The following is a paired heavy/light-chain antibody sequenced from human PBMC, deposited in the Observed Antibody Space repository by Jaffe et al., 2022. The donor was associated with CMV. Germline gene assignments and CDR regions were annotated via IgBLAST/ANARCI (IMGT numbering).Heavy chain of an antibody. CDR1: GDSIDTYY. CDR3: ARLIYAVSIDF. D-gene: IGHD2-2*01. V-gene: IGHV4-59*01. Sequence: QVHLQESGSGLVKPSETLSLICTFSGDSIDTYYWNWVRQPPGKGLEWIGYIHNSGRTNYNPSLKSRVTMSLDTSKNQFSLKMSSMTAADTAVYYCARLIYAVSIDFWGRGTMVTVSS. CDR2: IHNSGRT. J-gene: IGHJ3*01.
Light chain of an antibody. CDR1: QSLLHSDGNTY. CDR3: TQASQLPYT. CDR2: KLS. V-gene: IGKV2-24*01. J-gene: IGKJ2*01. Sequence: DVVLTQTPLSSPVTLGQPASISCRSSQSLLHSDGNTYLSWLQQRPGQPPRLLIYKLSHRFSGVPDRFSGSGAGTDFTLSISRVEAEDVGIYYCTQASQLPYTFGQGTKLEIK.